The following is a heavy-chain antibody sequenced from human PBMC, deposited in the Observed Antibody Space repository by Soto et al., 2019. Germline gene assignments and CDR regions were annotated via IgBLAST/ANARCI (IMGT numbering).Heavy chain of an antibody. Sequence: GASVKVSCKASGYTFTSYYMHWVRQAPGQGLEWMGIINPSGGSTSYAQKFQGRVTMTRDTSTSTVYMELSSLRSEDTAVYYCAIVLRNRAREGWFDPRGQGTLVTVSS. CDR1: GYTFTSYY. CDR3: AIVLRNRAREGWFDP. V-gene: IGHV1-46*03. D-gene: IGHD3-9*01. CDR2: INPSGGST. J-gene: IGHJ5*02.